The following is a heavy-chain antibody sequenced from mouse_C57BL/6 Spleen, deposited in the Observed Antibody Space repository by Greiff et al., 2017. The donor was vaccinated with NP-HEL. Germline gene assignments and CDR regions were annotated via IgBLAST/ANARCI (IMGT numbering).Heavy chain of an antibody. D-gene: IGHD1-1*01. V-gene: IGHV5-6*01. Sequence: EVQLVESGGDLVKPGGSLKLSCAASGFTFSSYGMSWVRQTPDKRLEWVATISSGGGYTYSPDSVKGRFTISRGNAKNTLYLQMSSLKSEDKAMYYCARFYYGSSNYFDYWGQGTTLTVSS. J-gene: IGHJ2*01. CDR3: ARFYYGSSNYFDY. CDR1: GFTFSSYG. CDR2: ISSGGGYT.